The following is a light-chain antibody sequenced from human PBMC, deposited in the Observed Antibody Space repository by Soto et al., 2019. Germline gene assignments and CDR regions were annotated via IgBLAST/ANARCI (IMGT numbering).Light chain of an antibody. CDR1: QSVSSSY. CDR3: QQYDSLVT. Sequence: EIVLTESPGTPSFSPGERATLSWGASQSVSSSYLAWYQQKPGQAPRLLIYGASRRATGIPDRFSGSGSGTDFTLTISRLQPEDFAVYYCQQYDSLVTFGGGTKVDIK. J-gene: IGKJ4*01. V-gene: IGKV3-20*01. CDR2: GAS.